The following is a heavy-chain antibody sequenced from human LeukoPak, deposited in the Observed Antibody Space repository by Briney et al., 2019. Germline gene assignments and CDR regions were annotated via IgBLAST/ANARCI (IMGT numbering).Heavy chain of an antibody. D-gene: IGHD1-26*01. CDR3: AKGGKWDVTPFDY. J-gene: IGHJ4*02. CDR2: ISGGGGST. CDR1: GFTFTSYS. Sequence: GGSLRLSCAASGFTFTSYSMNWVRQAPGKGLEWVSTISGGGGSTYYADSVKGRFTISRGNSKNTLYLQVNGLRAEDTAVYYCAKGGKWDVTPFDYWGQGTLVTVSS. V-gene: IGHV3-23*01.